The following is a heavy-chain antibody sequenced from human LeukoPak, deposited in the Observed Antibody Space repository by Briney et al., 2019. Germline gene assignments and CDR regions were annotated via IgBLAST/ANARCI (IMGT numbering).Heavy chain of an antibody. CDR2: ISSRGSTI. CDR1: GFTFSSYE. V-gene: IGHV3-48*03. CDR3: ARDSINYDILTGYGDY. D-gene: IGHD3-9*01. J-gene: IGHJ4*02. Sequence: GGSLRLSCAASGFTFSSYEMNWVRQAPGKGLEWVSYISSRGSTIYYADSVKGRFTISRDNAKNSLYLQMNSLRAEDTAVYYCARDSINYDILTGYGDYWGQGTLVTVSS.